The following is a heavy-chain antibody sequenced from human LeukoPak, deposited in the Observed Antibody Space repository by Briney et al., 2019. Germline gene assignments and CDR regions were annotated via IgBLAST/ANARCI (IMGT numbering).Heavy chain of an antibody. CDR3: ARGDGYYFDNSGYDDAFDI. J-gene: IGHJ3*02. V-gene: IGHV3-7*01. Sequence: GGSLRLSCAASGFTFSNYWMSWVRQAPGKGLEGVANIRQDGSERYYVDSVKGRFTISRDNAKNSLYLQMNSLRAEDTAVYYRARGDGYYFDNSGYDDAFDIWGQGTMVTVSS. D-gene: IGHD3-22*01. CDR2: IRQDGSER. CDR1: GFTFSNYW.